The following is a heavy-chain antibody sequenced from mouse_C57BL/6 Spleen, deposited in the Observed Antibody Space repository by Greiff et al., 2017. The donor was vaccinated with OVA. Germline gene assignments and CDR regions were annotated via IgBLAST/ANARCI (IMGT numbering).Heavy chain of an antibody. Sequence: QVQLKESGPGLVQPSQSLSIPCTVSGFSLTSYGVHWVRQSPGKGLEWLGVIWSGGSTDYNAAFISRLSISKDNSKSQVFFKMNSLQADDTAIYDCARNIYYGSSWYFDVWGTGTTVTVSS. CDR2: IWSGGST. D-gene: IGHD1-1*01. J-gene: IGHJ1*03. CDR3: ARNIYYGSSWYFDV. CDR1: GFSLTSYG. V-gene: IGHV2-2*01.